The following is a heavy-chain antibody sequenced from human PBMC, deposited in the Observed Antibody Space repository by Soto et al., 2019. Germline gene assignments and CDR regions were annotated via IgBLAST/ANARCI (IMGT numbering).Heavy chain of an antibody. J-gene: IGHJ4*02. CDR2: ISYDGSNK. CDR3: AKSPLVVVITGVIDY. CDR1: GFTFSSYG. D-gene: IGHD3-22*01. Sequence: TGGSLRLSCAASGFTFSSYGMHWVRQAPGKGLEWVAVISYDGSNKYYADSVKGRFTIPRDNSKNTLYLQMNSLRAEDTAVYYCAKSPLVVVITGVIDYWGQGTLVTVSS. V-gene: IGHV3-30*18.